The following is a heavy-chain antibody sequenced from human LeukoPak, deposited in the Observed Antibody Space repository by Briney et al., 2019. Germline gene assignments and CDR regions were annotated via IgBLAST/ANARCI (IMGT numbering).Heavy chain of an antibody. D-gene: IGHD6-19*01. CDR1: GGSISSYY. CDR2: IYYSGST. CDR3: ARVSVAETYFDY. V-gene: IGHV4-59*01. Sequence: SETLSLTCTVSGGSISSYYCSWIRQPPGKGLEWIGYIYYSGSTNYNPSLKSRVTISVDTSKNQFSLKLSSVTAADTAVYYCARVSVAETYFDYWGQGTLVTVSS. J-gene: IGHJ4*02.